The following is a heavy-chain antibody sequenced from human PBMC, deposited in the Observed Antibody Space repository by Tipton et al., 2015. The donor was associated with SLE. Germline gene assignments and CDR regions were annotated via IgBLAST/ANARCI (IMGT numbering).Heavy chain of an antibody. CDR3: VSDPFATSTGLNN. J-gene: IGHJ4*02. CDR2: FGGGRGST. CDR1: GFAFASYN. D-gene: IGHD2-21*02. Sequence: SLRLSCAASGFAFASYNMVWVRQAPGKGLEWVSSFGGGRGSTYYADSVKGRFTISRDDSKKMLYLQMSSLRVEDTALYYCVSDPFATSTGLNNWGQGTLVTVSS. V-gene: IGHV3-23*01.